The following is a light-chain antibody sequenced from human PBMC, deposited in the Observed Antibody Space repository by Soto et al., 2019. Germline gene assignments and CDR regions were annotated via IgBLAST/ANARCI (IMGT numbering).Light chain of an antibody. CDR1: SSDIGAGYD. CDR3: QSYDSSLSGSV. CDR2: GNS. J-gene: IGLJ2*01. V-gene: IGLV1-40*01. Sequence: QSVLTQSPSVSGAPGQRVTISCTGSSSDIGAGYDVHWYQQLPGTAPKLLIYGNSNRPSGVPDRFSGSKSGTSASLAITGLQAEHEADYYCQSYDSSLSGSVFGGGTKLTVL.